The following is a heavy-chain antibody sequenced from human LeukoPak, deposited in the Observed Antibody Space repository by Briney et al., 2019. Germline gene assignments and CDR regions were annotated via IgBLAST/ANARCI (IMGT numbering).Heavy chain of an antibody. V-gene: IGHV4-4*07. Sequence: SETLSLTCTVSGGSISSYYWSWIRQPAGKGLERIGRIYTSGSTNYNPSLKSRVTMSVDTSKNQFSLKLSSVTAADTAVYYCARDLVDSSGWSNWFDPWGQGTLVTVSS. D-gene: IGHD6-19*01. CDR3: ARDLVDSSGWSNWFDP. CDR2: IYTSGST. J-gene: IGHJ5*02. CDR1: GGSISSYY.